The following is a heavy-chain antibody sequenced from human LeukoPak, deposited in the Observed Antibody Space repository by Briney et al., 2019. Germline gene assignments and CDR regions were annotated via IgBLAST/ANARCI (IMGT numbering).Heavy chain of an antibody. Sequence: PGGSLRLSCAASRLTLSSYSLNCVRQAPGKGLEWVSYISSSSSTIYYADSVKGRFTIYRDNAKNSLYLQMISLRAEDTAVYYGAGHDCGGRTAWGDFDYWGQGTLVTVSS. V-gene: IGHV3-48*01. CDR3: AGHDCGGRTAWGDFDY. CDR1: RLTLSSYS. CDR2: ISSSSSTI. J-gene: IGHJ4*02. D-gene: IGHD4-23*01.